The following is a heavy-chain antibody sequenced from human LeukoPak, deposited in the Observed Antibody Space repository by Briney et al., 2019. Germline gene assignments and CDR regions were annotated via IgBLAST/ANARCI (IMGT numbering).Heavy chain of an antibody. J-gene: IGHJ6*03. Sequence: SETLSLTCTVSDDSITMYYWTWIRQPPGKGLEWIGYVDHTGSTRFNPSLNGRVSISRDTSNNFFSLRLRSVTAADTAVYFCARGRVSSSTWYSTYYYFFYMDFWGKGTTVTVSS. D-gene: IGHD4-11*01. CDR2: VDHTGST. V-gene: IGHV4-59*01. CDR3: ARGRVSSSTWYSTYYYFFYMDF. CDR1: DDSITMYY.